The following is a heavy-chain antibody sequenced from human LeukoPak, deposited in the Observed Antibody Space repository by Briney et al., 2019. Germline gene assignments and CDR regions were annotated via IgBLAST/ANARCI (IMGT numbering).Heavy chain of an antibody. Sequence: SETLSLTCTVSGGSISSYYWSWIRQPPGKGLEWIGYIYYSGSTNYNPSLKSRVTISVDTSRNQFSLKLSSVTAADTAVYYCARSRSGYSYDHAAFEIWGQGTMVTVSS. CDR1: GGSISSYY. V-gene: IGHV4-59*01. D-gene: IGHD5-18*01. CDR3: ARSRSGYSYDHAAFEI. CDR2: IYYSGST. J-gene: IGHJ3*02.